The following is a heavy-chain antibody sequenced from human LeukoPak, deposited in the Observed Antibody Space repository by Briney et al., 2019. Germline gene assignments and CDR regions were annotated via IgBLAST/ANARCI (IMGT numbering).Heavy chain of an antibody. CDR3: ARDLDY. V-gene: IGHV1-2*02. J-gene: IGHJ4*02. CDR1: GYNFKGYN. Sequence: ASVKVSCKXSGYNFKGYNMHWARQAPRQGLEWMGWINPNTGATKYAQKFQGRVTMTRDTSINTAYMELSRLRFDDTAMYYCARDLDYWGQGTLVTVPS. CDR2: INPNTGAT.